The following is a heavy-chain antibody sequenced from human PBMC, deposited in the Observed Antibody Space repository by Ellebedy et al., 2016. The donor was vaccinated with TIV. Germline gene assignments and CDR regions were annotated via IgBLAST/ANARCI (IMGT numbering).Heavy chain of an antibody. J-gene: IGHJ3*02. CDR2: INQDGSEK. CDR1: RFSFSSYW. D-gene: IGHD4-17*01. Sequence: GESLKISCAASRFSFSSYWMSWVRQSPGKGLEWVANINQDGSEKYYVDSVKGRFTISRDNAKNSLYLQMNSLRADDTFVYYCATDGSYGDFRSPAHAFVIWGQGTVVTVSS. V-gene: IGHV3-7*01. CDR3: ATDGSYGDFRSPAHAFVI.